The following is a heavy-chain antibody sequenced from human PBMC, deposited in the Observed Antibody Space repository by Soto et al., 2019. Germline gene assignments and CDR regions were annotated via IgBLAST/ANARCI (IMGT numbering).Heavy chain of an antibody. J-gene: IGHJ4*02. D-gene: IGHD2-15*01. CDR1: GGSISSGVYS. CDR3: ARAASYCPRPFDH. V-gene: IGHV4-30-2*01. CDR2: IYHSGST. Sequence: SETLSLTCAVSGGSISSGVYSWGWILQPPGKCLDWIGYIYHSGSTYDNPALKSLVTISVDRSKNQFSLKVTSVTAADTAVYSCARAASYCPRPFDHWGQGTLVTVSS.